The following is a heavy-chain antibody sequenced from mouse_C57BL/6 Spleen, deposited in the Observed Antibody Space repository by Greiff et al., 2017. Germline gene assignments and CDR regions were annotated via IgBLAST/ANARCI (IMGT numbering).Heavy chain of an antibody. CDR3: ARNYGSPYAMDY. V-gene: IGHV1-54*01. J-gene: IGHJ4*01. CDR1: GYAFTNYL. CDR2: INAGSGGT. D-gene: IGHD1-1*01. Sequence: VKLQQSGAELVRPGTSVKVSCKASGYAFTNYLIEWVKQRPGQGLEWIGVINAGSGGTNYNEKLKGKVTLTVDKSSSTAYMQLSSLTSKDSAVYFCARNYGSPYAMDYWGQGTSVTVSS.